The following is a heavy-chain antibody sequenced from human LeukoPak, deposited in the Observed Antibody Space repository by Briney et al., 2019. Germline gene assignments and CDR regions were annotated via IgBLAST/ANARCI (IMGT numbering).Heavy chain of an antibody. CDR3: ARVRSGYSSPYYFDY. J-gene: IGHJ4*02. CDR1: GYTFTSYD. V-gene: IGHV1-8*03. CDR2: MNPNSGNT. Sequence: ASVKVSCKASGYTFTSYDINWVRQATGQGLEWMGWMNPNSGNTGYAQKFQGRVTITRNTSISTAYMELSGLRSEDTAVYYCARVRSGYSSPYYFDYWGQGTLVTVSS. D-gene: IGHD6-13*01.